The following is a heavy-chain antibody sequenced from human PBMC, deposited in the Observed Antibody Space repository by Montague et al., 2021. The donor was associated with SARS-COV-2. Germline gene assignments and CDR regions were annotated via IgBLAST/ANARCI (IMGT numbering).Heavy chain of an antibody. V-gene: IGHV4-34*01. CDR1: GGSFSGYY. J-gene: IGHJ4*02. CDR3: ARGGGSSYGALDY. CDR2: INHSGST. Sequence: SQTLSLTCVVYGGSFSGYYWSWIRQPPGKGLEWIGEINHSGSTNYNPSLKSRVTISVDTSKKQFSLRLNSVTAADTAVYYFARGGGSSYGALDYWGQGTLVTVSS. D-gene: IGHD5-18*01.